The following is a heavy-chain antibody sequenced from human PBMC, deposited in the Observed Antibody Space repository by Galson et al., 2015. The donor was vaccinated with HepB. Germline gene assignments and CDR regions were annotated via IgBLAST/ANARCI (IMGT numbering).Heavy chain of an antibody. CDR2: ISSSSSYI. V-gene: IGHV3-21*04. CDR1: GFTFSSYS. J-gene: IGHJ6*02. Sequence: SLRLSCAASGFTFSSYSMNWVRQAPGKGLEWVSSISSSSSYIYYADSVKGRFTISRDNAKNSLYLHMSSLRAEDTAVYYCARDRCSDTTCYYSYAMDVWGQGTTVTVSS. CDR3: ARDRCSDTTCYYSYAMDV. D-gene: IGHD2-2*01.